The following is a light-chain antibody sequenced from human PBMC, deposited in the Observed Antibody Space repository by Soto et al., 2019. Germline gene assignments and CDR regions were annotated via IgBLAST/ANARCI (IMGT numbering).Light chain of an antibody. V-gene: IGKV3-11*01. J-gene: IGKJ5*01. Sequence: EIVLTQSPATLSLSPRERATLSCRASQSVSTYLAWYQQKPGQAPRLLIYDASNRATGIPARFSGSGSGTDFTLTISSLEPEDFAVYYCQLRSNWPPITFGQGTRLEIK. CDR2: DAS. CDR1: QSVSTY. CDR3: QLRSNWPPIT.